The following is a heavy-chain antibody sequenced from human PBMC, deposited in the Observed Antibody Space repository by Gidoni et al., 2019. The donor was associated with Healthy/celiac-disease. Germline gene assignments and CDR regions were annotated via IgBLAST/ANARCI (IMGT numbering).Heavy chain of an antibody. CDR1: G. V-gene: IGHV3-30*18. Sequence: GMHWVRQAPGKGLEWVAVISYDGSNKYYADSVKGRFTISRDNSKNTLYLQMNSLRAEDTAVYYCAKARSWLLYGSGSYIHDAFDIWGQGTMVTVSS. D-gene: IGHD3-10*01. J-gene: IGHJ3*02. CDR2: ISYDGSNK. CDR3: AKARSWLLYGSGSYIHDAFDI.